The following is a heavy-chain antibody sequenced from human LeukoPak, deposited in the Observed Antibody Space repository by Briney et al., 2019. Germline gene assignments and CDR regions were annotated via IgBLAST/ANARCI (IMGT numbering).Heavy chain of an antibody. Sequence: RASVKVSCKASGYTFTSYYMHWVRRAPGQGLEWMGIINPSGGSTSYAQKFQGRVTMTRDTSTSTVYMELSSLRSEDTAVYYCARASLPGWYFDLWGRGTLVTVSS. J-gene: IGHJ2*01. CDR2: INPSGGST. CDR3: ARASLPGWYFDL. CDR1: GYTFTSYY. V-gene: IGHV1-46*01.